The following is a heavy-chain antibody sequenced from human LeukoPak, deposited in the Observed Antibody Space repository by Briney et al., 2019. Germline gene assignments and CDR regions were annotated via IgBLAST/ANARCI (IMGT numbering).Heavy chain of an antibody. CDR3: ARGVWLQTKAFDI. V-gene: IGHV1-46*01. CDR2: INPSGGST. Sequence: GASVEVSCKASGYTFTSYYMHWVRQAPGQGLEWMGIINPSGGSTSYAQKFQGRVTMTRDMSTSTVYMELSSLRSEDTAVYYCARGVWLQTKAFDIRGQGTMVTVSS. D-gene: IGHD5-24*01. CDR1: GYTFTSYY. J-gene: IGHJ3*02.